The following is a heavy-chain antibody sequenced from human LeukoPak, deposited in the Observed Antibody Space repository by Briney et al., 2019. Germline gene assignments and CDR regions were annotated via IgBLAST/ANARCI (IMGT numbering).Heavy chain of an antibody. CDR1: GYTFTGYY. CDR2: ISAYNGNT. D-gene: IGHD2-2*01. Sequence: ASVKVSCKASGYTFTGYYMHWVRQAPGQGLEWMGWISAYNGNTNYAQKLQGRVTMTTDTSTSTAYMELRSLRSDDTAVYYCARDFCSSTSCSFDPWGQGTLVTVSS. V-gene: IGHV1-18*04. CDR3: ARDFCSSTSCSFDP. J-gene: IGHJ5*02.